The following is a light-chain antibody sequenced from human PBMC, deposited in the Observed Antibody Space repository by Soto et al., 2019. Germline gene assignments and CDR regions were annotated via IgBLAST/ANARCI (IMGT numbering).Light chain of an antibody. CDR3: QQANSFPIT. CDR1: QGISTW. CDR2: GAS. V-gene: IGKV1-12*01. Sequence: DIQMTQSPSSGSALVGDIVTITFRASQGISTWLAWYQQKPGKAPNLLIYGASSLQSGVPSRFSGSGSGTDFTLTINSLQPEYSATYYCQQANSFPITFGQGTRLEIK. J-gene: IGKJ5*01.